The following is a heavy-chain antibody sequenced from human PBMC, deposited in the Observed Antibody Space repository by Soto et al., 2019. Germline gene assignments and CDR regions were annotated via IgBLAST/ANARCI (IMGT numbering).Heavy chain of an antibody. Sequence: PGGSLILSCAASGFTFSSYSMNWVRQAPGKGLEWVSYISSSSSTIYYADSVKGRFTISRDNAKNSLYLQMNSLRDEDTAVYYCARARVATTLYYYYGMDVWGQGTTVTVSS. V-gene: IGHV3-48*02. J-gene: IGHJ6*02. D-gene: IGHD5-12*01. CDR1: GFTFSSYS. CDR3: ARARVATTLYYYYGMDV. CDR2: ISSSSSTI.